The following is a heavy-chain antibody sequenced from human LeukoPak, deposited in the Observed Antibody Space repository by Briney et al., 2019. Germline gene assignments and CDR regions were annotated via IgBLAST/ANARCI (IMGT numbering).Heavy chain of an antibody. V-gene: IGHV1-69*13. D-gene: IGHD6-13*01. CDR2: IIPIFGTA. Sequence: SVKVSCKASGGTFISYAISWVRQAPGQGLEWMGGIIPIFGTANYAQKFQGRVTITADESTSTAYMELSSLRSEDTAVYYCARSSRRGIAAAGTLVGWGQGTLVTVSS. CDR3: ARSSRRGIAAAGTLVG. J-gene: IGHJ4*02. CDR1: GGTFISYA.